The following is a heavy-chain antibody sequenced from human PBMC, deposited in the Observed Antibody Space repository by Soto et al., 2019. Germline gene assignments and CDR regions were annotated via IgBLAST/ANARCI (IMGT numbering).Heavy chain of an antibody. V-gene: IGHV4-34*01. CDR1: GGSFSGYY. J-gene: IGHJ6*02. Sequence: QVQLQQWGAGLLKPSETLSLTCAVYGGSFSGYYWSWIRQPPGKGLEWIGEINHSGSTNYNPSLKSGLPISGDTSKNQFALRLSSVTAADTAVYYCARDGEYRSSSGPELGMDVWCQGTTVTVSS. CDR3: ARDGEYRSSSGPELGMDV. D-gene: IGHD6-6*01. CDR2: INHSGST.